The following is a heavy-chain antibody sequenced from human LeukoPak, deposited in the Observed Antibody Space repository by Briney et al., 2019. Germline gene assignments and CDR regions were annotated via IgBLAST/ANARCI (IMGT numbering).Heavy chain of an antibody. D-gene: IGHD6-13*01. CDR2: IYYSGST. CDR3: ARSIAGDGPTHNWFGP. CDR1: GGSISSYY. V-gene: IGHV4-59*08. Sequence: SETLSLTCTVSGGSISSYYWSWVRQPPGKGLEWIGYIYYSGSTNYNPSLESRVTISVDTSKNQFSLKLSSVTAADMATYYCARSIAGDGPTHNWFGPWGQGALVTVSS. J-gene: IGHJ5*02.